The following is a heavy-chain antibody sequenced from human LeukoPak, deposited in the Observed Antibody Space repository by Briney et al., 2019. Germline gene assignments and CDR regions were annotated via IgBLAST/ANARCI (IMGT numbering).Heavy chain of an antibody. CDR1: GFTFSSCA. Sequence: GGSLRLSCAASGFTFSSCAMSWVSQAPGKGLEWVSAISGSGGSTYYADSVKGRFTISRDNSKNTLYLQMNSLRAEDTAVYYCAKKDSLTGFRRHYFDYWGQGTLVTVSS. J-gene: IGHJ4*02. V-gene: IGHV3-23*01. D-gene: IGHD3-9*01. CDR2: ISGSGGST. CDR3: AKKDSLTGFRRHYFDY.